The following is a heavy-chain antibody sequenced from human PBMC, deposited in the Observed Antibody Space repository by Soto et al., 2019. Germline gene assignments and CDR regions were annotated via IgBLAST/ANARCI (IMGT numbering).Heavy chain of an antibody. V-gene: IGHV3-9*01. D-gene: IGHD2-8*01. CDR2: SWTDSSRR. J-gene: IGHJ4*02. CDR3: VKDLRNGSVDH. CDR1: GFNFADVV. Sequence: GGSLRLSCAASGFNFADVVMHWVRQAPGKGLEYVSGSWTDSSRRAYAGSVKGRFIISRDNAKNALYLQMNSLRTDDTAFYYCVKDLRNGSVDHWSQGT.